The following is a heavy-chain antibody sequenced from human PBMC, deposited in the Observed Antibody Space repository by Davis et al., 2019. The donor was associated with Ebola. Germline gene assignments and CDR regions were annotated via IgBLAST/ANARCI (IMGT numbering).Heavy chain of an antibody. J-gene: IGHJ4*02. V-gene: IGHV3-23*01. CDR2: ISGSGGST. Sequence: GGSLRLSCAASGFSFSSYWMSWVRQAPGKGLEWVSAISGSGGSTYYADSVKGRFTISRDNSKNTLYLQMNSLRAEDTAVYYCAVGSGYGHFDYWGQGTLVTVSS. CDR1: GFSFSSYW. D-gene: IGHD5-12*01. CDR3: AVGSGYGHFDY.